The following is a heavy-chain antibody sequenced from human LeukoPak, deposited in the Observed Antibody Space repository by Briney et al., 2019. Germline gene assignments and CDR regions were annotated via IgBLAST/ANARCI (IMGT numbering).Heavy chain of an antibody. D-gene: IGHD5-24*01. CDR3: ASDLRNTISDAFDI. Sequence: PSETLSLTCTVSGGSISSYYWSWIRQPAGKGLEWIGRIYTSGSTNYNPSLKSRVTISVDKSKNQFSLKLSSVTAADTAVYYCASDLRNTISDAFDIWGQGTMVTVSS. CDR1: GGSISSYY. CDR2: IYTSGST. J-gene: IGHJ3*02. V-gene: IGHV4-4*07.